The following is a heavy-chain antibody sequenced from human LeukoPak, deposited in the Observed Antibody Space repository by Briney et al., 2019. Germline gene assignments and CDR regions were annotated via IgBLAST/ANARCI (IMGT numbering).Heavy chain of an antibody. Sequence: PGGSLRLSCAASGFTFSSYSMNWVRQAPGKGLEWVSYISTSSSTIYYADSVKGRFTISRDNAKNSLYLQMNSLRAEDTAVYYCARWRGALDAFGIWGQGTMVTVSS. CDR1: GFTFSSYS. V-gene: IGHV3-48*01. CDR3: ARWRGALDAFGI. J-gene: IGHJ3*02. D-gene: IGHD3-10*01. CDR2: ISTSSSTI.